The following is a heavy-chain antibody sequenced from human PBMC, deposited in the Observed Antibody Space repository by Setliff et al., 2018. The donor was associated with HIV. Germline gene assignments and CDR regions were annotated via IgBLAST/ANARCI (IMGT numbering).Heavy chain of an antibody. CDR3: ARGRAYSSGWGLLRNYYMDV. V-gene: IGHV4-34*01. Sequence: SETLSLTCAVYGESFSGYYWTWIRQSPGKGLEWVGEINHSGSTNYNPPLKSRVTISVDTSKNQFSLKLHSMTAADTAVYFCARGRAYSSGWGLLRNYYMDVWGKGTTVTVSS. J-gene: IGHJ6*03. CDR2: INHSGST. CDR1: GESFSGYY. D-gene: IGHD6-19*01.